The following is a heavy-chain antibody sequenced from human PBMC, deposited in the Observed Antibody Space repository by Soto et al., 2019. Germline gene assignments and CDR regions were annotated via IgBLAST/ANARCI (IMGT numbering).Heavy chain of an antibody. J-gene: IGHJ6*02. CDR1: GFTFNSYW. CDR3: VREKPATTFYYYYGMDV. Sequence: EVQLVESGGGLVQPGGSLRLSCVASGFTFNSYWMSWVRQAPGKGLEWVANIKQDGSEKYYVDSVKGRFTISRDNAKNSLYLQMNSLRAEDTAVYYCVREKPATTFYYYYGMDVWGQGTTVTVSS. V-gene: IGHV3-7*01. CDR2: IKQDGSEK.